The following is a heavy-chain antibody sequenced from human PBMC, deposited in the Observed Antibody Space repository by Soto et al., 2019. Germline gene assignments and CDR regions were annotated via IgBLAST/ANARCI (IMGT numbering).Heavy chain of an antibody. CDR1: GYTFTSYG. CDR2: ISGYDGNA. D-gene: IGHD3-9*01. V-gene: IGHV1-18*01. CDR3: VKAPNFQVDM. J-gene: IGHJ4*02. Sequence: ASVKVSCKTSGYTFTSYGVSWVRQAPGQGLEWMGWISGYDGNAHYAPRLQGRVTMTTETSTSTAYMELRSLTSDDTAVYYCVKAPNFQVDMWGQGTXVTVSS.